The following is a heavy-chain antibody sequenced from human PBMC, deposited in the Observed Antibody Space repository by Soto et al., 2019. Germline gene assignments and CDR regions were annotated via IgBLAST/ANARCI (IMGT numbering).Heavy chain of an antibody. Sequence: HRVRQAPGKGLEWVAVISYDGSNKYYADSVKGRFTISRDNSKNTLYLQMNSLRAEDTAVYYCANAPGPLDYWGQGTLVTVSS. J-gene: IGHJ4*02. D-gene: IGHD2-8*02. CDR2: ISYDGSNK. V-gene: IGHV3-30*18. CDR3: ANAPGPLDY.